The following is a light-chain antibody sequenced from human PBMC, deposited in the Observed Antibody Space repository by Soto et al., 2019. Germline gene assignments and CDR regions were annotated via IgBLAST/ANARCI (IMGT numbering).Light chain of an antibody. CDR1: QTLSNSF. CDR2: DTS. Sequence: EIVLTHSPGTLSLSPGEIAALSCRASQTLSNSFIAWYQQKPVQAPRLLIYDTSSRATGVPDRYSGSGSGTDFTLTISRLEPEDFAVFFCQQYGTSDLIFGQGTRLEIK. CDR3: QQYGTSDLI. J-gene: IGKJ5*01. V-gene: IGKV3-20*01.